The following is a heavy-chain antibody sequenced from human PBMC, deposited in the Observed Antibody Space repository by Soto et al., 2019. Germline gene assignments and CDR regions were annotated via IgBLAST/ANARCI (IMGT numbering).Heavy chain of an antibody. Sequence: SSPLSLTCTVSYVSISSYYSSWIRKNPWKGLEWIGHIYYSGSTIYNPSLTSRVTVSLDTSKNEFSLQLTSVTAADTAVYYCARLRGPALKWSIDYWGQGTLVTVSS. CDR1: YVSISSYY. CDR2: IYYSGST. D-gene: IGHD2-15*01. J-gene: IGHJ4*02. CDR3: ARLRGPALKWSIDY. V-gene: IGHV4-59*01.